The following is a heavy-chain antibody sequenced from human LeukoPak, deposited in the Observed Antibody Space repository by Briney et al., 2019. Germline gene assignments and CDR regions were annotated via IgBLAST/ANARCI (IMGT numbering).Heavy chain of an antibody. V-gene: IGHV3-21*01. D-gene: IGHD2-15*01. Sequence: PGGSLRLSCAASGFTFSSYSMNWVRQAPGKGLEWASSISSSSSYIYYADSVKGRFTISRDNAKNSLYLQMNSLRAEDTAVYYCARESIVVVVAATTYYYYYMDVWGKGTTVTVSS. CDR3: ARESIVVVVAATTYYYYYMDV. CDR2: ISSSSSYI. CDR1: GFTFSSYS. J-gene: IGHJ6*03.